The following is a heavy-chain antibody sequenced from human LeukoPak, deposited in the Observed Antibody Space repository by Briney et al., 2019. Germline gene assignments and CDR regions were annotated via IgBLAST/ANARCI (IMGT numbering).Heavy chain of an antibody. D-gene: IGHD2-15*01. CDR2: ISGSGGST. Sequence: GGSLRLSCAASGFTFSDYYMSWIRQAPGKGLEWVSAISGSGGSTYYADSVKGRFTISRDNSKNTLYLQMNSLRAEDTAVYYCAKDVGGSCYFGGQGTLVTVSS. CDR3: AKDVGGSCYF. V-gene: IGHV3-23*01. CDR1: GFTFSDYY. J-gene: IGHJ4*02.